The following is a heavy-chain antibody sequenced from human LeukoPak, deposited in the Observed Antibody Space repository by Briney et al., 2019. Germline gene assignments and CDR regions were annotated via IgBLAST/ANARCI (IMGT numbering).Heavy chain of an antibody. J-gene: IGHJ6*02. CDR3: ARLDVLRFPCDYYHGMDV. CDR1: GGSISSGGYS. D-gene: IGHD3-3*01. CDR2: IYHSGST. V-gene: IGHV4-30-2*01. Sequence: PSETLSLTCAVSGGSISSGGYSWSWIRQPAGKGLEWIGYIYHSGSTYYNPSLKSRVTISVDRSKNQFSLKLSSVTAADTAVYYCARLDVLRFPCDYYHGMDVWGQGTTVTVSS.